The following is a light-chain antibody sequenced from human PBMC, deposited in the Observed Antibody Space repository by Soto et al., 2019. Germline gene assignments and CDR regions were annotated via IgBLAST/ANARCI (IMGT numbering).Light chain of an antibody. V-gene: IGLV2-14*03. CDR2: EVS. CDR3: SSYTSSSTWL. Sequence: QSVLTQPASVSGSPGQSITISCTGTSSDVGAYNSVSWYQQHPGKAPKLMIYEVSNRPSGVSNRFSGSKSANTASLTISGLQAGDEADYYCSSYTSSSTWLFGGGTKLTVL. J-gene: IGLJ3*02. CDR1: SSDVGAYNS.